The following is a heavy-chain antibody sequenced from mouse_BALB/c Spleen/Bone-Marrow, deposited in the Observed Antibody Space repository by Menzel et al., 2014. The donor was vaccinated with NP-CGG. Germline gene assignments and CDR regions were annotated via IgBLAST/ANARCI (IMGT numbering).Heavy chain of an antibody. J-gene: IGHJ4*01. D-gene: IGHD1-1*01. CDR2: IWAGGSM. CDR1: EFSLSSYG. Sequence: QVQLQQSGPGLVAPSQSLSITCTVSEFSLSSYGVHWVRQPPGKGLEWLGAIWAGGSMIYNSALMSRLSISKDNSKSQVFLKMKRLQKDDTAMYYCAREGRGNYGSSGYAMDYWGQGTSVTVSS. V-gene: IGHV2-9*02. CDR3: AREGRGNYGSSGYAMDY.